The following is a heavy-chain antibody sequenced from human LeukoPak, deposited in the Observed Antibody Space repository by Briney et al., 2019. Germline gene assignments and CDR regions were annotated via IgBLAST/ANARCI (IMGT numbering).Heavy chain of an antibody. D-gene: IGHD6-19*01. Sequence: SETLSLTCTVSGGSISSYYWSWIRQPPGKGLGWIGYIYYSGSTNYNPSLKSRVTISVDTSKNQFSLKLSSVTAADTAVYYCARQWLVSGFDYWGQGTLVTVSS. CDR1: GGSISSYY. CDR3: ARQWLVSGFDY. CDR2: IYYSGST. V-gene: IGHV4-59*08. J-gene: IGHJ4*02.